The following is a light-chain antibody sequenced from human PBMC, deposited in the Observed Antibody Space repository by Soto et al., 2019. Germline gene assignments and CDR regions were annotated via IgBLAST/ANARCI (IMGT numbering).Light chain of an antibody. J-gene: IGKJ1*01. CDR2: DAS. CDR3: QQYNNYPWT. Sequence: DIQMTQSPSTLSASVGDRVTVTCRASQSVNTWLAWYQQKPGEAPHLLIYDASSLEGGVPSRFSGSGSGTEFTLTIASLQPEDSATFYCQQYNNYPWTFGQGTKVEVK. V-gene: IGKV1-5*01. CDR1: QSVNTW.